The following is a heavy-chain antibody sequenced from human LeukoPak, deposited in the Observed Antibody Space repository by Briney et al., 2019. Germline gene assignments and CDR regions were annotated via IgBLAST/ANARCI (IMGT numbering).Heavy chain of an antibody. CDR2: IYHSGYA. CDR3: ARNSSLTTLKGGWFDP. CDR1: GYSIKSGYS. D-gene: IGHD4-11*01. V-gene: IGHV4-38-2*01. Sequence: SETLSLTCGVSGYSIKSGYSWTWLRQRPGKGLEWIGIIYHSGYAYYTPSVKSRVTISIDTSKNQFSLRLSSVTAGGTAVYYWARNSSLTTLKGGWFDPWGQGTLVTVSS. J-gene: IGHJ5*02.